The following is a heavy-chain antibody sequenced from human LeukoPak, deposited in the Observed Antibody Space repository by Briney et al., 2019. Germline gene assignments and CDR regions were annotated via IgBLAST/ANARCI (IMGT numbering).Heavy chain of an antibody. J-gene: IGHJ4*02. CDR1: GLTFSSYA. D-gene: IGHD6-13*01. V-gene: IGHV3-23*01. CDR2: ISGSGGST. Sequence: GAALRLSCAASGLTFSSYAMSGVGQAAGKGVEGVASISGSGGSTYSADSGRGRFTISRDNSKNTLYLQMNSLRAEDTAVYYCAKGGIASPGFDYWGQGTLVTVSS. CDR3: AKGGIASPGFDY.